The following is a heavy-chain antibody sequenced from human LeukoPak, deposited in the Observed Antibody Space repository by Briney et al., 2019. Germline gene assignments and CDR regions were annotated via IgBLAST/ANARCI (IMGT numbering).Heavy chain of an antibody. CDR3: AKDSGQWLVNGTDV. V-gene: IGHV3-30*18. D-gene: IGHD6-19*01. J-gene: IGHJ6*02. Sequence: GGSLRLSCAASGFTFSSYGMHWVRQAPGKGLEWVADISYDGSNKYYADSVKGRFTISRDNSKTTLYLQMNSLRAEDTAVYYCAKDSGQWLVNGTDVWGQGTTVTVSS. CDR2: ISYDGSNK. CDR1: GFTFSSYG.